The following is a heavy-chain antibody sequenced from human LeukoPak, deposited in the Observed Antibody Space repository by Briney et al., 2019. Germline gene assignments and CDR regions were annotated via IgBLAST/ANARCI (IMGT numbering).Heavy chain of an antibody. Sequence: SETLSLTCTVSGGSVSSGSYYWSWIRQPPGKGLEWIGYIYYTGSTNYNSSLKSRVTISVDTSKNQFSLKLSSVTAADTAVYYCASNYYGSGSLDYWGQGNLVTVSS. J-gene: IGHJ4*02. CDR3: ASNYYGSGSLDY. V-gene: IGHV4-61*01. CDR1: GGSVSSGSYY. CDR2: IYYTGST. D-gene: IGHD3-10*01.